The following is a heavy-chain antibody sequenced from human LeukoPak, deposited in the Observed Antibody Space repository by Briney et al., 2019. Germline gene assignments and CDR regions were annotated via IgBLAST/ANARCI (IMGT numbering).Heavy chain of an antibody. D-gene: IGHD4-23*01. CDR2: IYDSGST. V-gene: IGHV4-4*07. Sequence: PSETLSLTCTVSSGSITNFYWTWIRQPAGKGLEWIGRIYDSGSTTYNPSLKSRVTMSVDTSKNQFSLRLSSVTAADTAVYYCARLPTVVTRVAFDIWGQGTMVTVSS. J-gene: IGHJ3*02. CDR3: ARLPTVVTRVAFDI. CDR1: SGSITNFY.